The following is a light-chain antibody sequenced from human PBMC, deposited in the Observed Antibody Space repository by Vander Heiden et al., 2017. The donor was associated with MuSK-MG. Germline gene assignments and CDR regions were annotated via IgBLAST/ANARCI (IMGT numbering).Light chain of an antibody. V-gene: IGLV2-14*03. CDR2: NVN. CDR1: SSTVGYNVY. Sequence: QSALTQPASVSGSPGESITISCTGTSSTVGYNVYVSRYQQHPGKAPKLKIYNVNNRPSGVSSRFSGSTSGNTASLTISGLQAEDEADYYCSSFTTDNTVVFGGGTKLTVL. CDR3: SSFTTDNTVV. J-gene: IGLJ3*02.